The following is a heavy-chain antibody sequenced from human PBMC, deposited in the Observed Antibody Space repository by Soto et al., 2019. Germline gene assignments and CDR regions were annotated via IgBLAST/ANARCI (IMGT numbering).Heavy chain of an antibody. J-gene: IGHJ2*01. V-gene: IGHV1-69*12. CDR1: GGTFSSYA. Sequence: QVQLVQSGAEVKKPGSSVKVSCKASGGTFSSYAISWVRQAPGQGLEWMGGIIPIFGTANYAQKFQGRVTITADESTSTAYMELSSLRSEDTAVYYCARVGTDYYDSSGYYGWYFDLWGRGTLVTVSS. CDR2: IIPIFGTA. CDR3: ARVGTDYYDSSGYYGWYFDL. D-gene: IGHD3-22*01.